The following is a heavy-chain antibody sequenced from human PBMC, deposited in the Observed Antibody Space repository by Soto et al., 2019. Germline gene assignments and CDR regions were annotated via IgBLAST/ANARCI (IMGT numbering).Heavy chain of an antibody. CDR2: IWYDGSNK. CDR3: AGFDCSSTSCSPDYYYYGMDV. V-gene: IGHV3-33*01. Sequence: GGSLRLSCAASGFTFSSYGMHWVRQAPGKGLEWVAVIWYDGSNKYYADSVKGRFTISRDNSKNTLYLQMNSLRAEDTAVYYCAGFDCSSTSCSPDYYYYGMDVWGQGTTVTVS. D-gene: IGHD2-2*01. J-gene: IGHJ6*02. CDR1: GFTFSSYG.